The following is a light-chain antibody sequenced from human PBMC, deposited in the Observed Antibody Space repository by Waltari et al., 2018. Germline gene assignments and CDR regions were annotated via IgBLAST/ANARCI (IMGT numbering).Light chain of an antibody. CDR1: NLRSYS. J-gene: IGLJ2*01. CDR3: NSRDSSGNHI. V-gene: IGLV3-19*01. CDR2: GKN. Sequence: SSELTQDPAVSVALGQTVRITCQGDNLRSYSASWYQQKPGQAPVLVIYGKNNRPSGIPDRFSGSSSGTTASLTITGAQAEDEADYYCNSRDSSGNHIFGGGTKLTVL.